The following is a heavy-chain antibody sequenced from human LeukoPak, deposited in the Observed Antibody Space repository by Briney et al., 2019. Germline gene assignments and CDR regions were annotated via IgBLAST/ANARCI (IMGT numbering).Heavy chain of an antibody. V-gene: IGHV4-34*01. Sequence: SETLSLTCGAYGGSFSGYYWSWIRQSTGKGLEWIGEITHSGSTRYNPSLKSRVTISVDTSKNQFSLKLSSVTAADTAVYYCARASIVGARLFDYWGQGTLVTVSS. CDR3: ARASIVGARLFDY. J-gene: IGHJ4*02. CDR2: ITHSGST. CDR1: GGSFSGYY. D-gene: IGHD1-26*01.